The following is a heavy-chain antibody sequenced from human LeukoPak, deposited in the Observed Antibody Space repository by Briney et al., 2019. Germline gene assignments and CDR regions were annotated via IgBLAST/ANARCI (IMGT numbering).Heavy chain of an antibody. D-gene: IGHD5-12*01. CDR2: ISYDGSNN. V-gene: IGHV3-30-3*01. CDR1: GFTFSSYA. Sequence: GGSLRLSCAASGFTFSSYAMHWVCQAPGKGLEWVAVISYDGSNNYYADSVKGRFTISRDNSKNTLYLQMNSLRAEDTAVYYCARDQGRGYSGYAPPDYWGQGTLVTVSS. CDR3: ARDQGRGYSGYAPPDY. J-gene: IGHJ4*02.